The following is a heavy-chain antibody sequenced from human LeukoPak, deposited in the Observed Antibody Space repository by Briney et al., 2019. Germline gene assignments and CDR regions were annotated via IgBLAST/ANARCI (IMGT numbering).Heavy chain of an antibody. J-gene: IGHJ6*02. Sequence: GGSLRLSCAASGFTFSDYYMSWIRQAPGKGLEWVSYISSSGSTIYYADSVKGRFTISRDNAKNSLYLQMNSLRAEDTAVYYCARDKVPAATSYYYGMDVWGQGTTVTVSS. V-gene: IGHV3-11*04. CDR2: ISSSGSTI. D-gene: IGHD2-2*01. CDR3: ARDKVPAATSYYYGMDV. CDR1: GFTFSDYY.